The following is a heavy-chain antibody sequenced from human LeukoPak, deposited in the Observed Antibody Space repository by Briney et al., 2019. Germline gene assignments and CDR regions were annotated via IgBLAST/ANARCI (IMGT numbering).Heavy chain of an antibody. Sequence: ASVKVSCKASGYIFTSYGISWVRQAPGQGLEWMGWISAYNGNTNYAQKLQGRVTMTTDTSTSTAYMELRSLRSDDTAVYYCARDREFSGWYGGFDYWGQGTLVTVSS. J-gene: IGHJ4*02. CDR3: ARDREFSGWYGGFDY. CDR2: ISAYNGNT. CDR1: GYIFTSYG. V-gene: IGHV1-18*01. D-gene: IGHD6-19*01.